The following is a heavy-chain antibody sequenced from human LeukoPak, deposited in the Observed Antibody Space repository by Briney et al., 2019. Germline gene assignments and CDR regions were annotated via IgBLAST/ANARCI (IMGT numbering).Heavy chain of an antibody. D-gene: IGHD6-19*01. CDR3: AKDQGLAVAGQSRGFDY. J-gene: IGHJ4*02. CDR2: ISYDGSNE. Sequence: PGGSLRLSCAASGFTFSSYGMHWVRQAPGKGLEWVSVISYDGSNEYYADSVKGRFTISRDNFKNTLYLQMNSLRPEDMAVYYCAKDQGLAVAGQSRGFDYWGQGTLVTVSS. V-gene: IGHV3-30*18. CDR1: GFTFSSYG.